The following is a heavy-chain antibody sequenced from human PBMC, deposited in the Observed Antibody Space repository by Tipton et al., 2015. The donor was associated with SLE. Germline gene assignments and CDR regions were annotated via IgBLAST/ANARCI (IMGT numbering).Heavy chain of an antibody. Sequence: TLSLTCTVSGGSISSYYWSWIRQPAGQGLEWIGRIYTSGSTHYNPSLKSRVTISGDTSKNQFSLKLSSVTAADTAVYYCARALGELLPAEYFQHWGQGTLVTVSA. D-gene: IGHD1-26*01. CDR3: ARALGELLPAEYFQH. J-gene: IGHJ1*01. CDR1: GGSISSYY. CDR2: IYTSGST. V-gene: IGHV4-4*07.